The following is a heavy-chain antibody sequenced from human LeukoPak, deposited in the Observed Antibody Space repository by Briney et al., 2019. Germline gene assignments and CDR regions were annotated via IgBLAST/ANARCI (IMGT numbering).Heavy chain of an antibody. D-gene: IGHD6-13*01. CDR3: AKGAAAGKVDWFDP. Sequence: GGSLRLSCEASGFSFTSYAMMWVRQAPGKGLQWIATLTGYGGAYYAGSGEGRFIVSRDISNNTFFLQMYSLRAEDTAVYYCAKGAAAGKVDWFDPWGQGTLVTVSS. CDR1: GFSFTSYA. CDR2: LTGYGGA. V-gene: IGHV3-23*01. J-gene: IGHJ5*02.